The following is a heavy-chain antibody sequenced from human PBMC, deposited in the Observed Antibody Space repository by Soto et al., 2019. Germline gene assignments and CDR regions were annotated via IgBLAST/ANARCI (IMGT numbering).Heavy chain of an antibody. V-gene: IGHV4-59*01. CDR2: IYYSGST. D-gene: IGHD2-15*01. CDR1: GGSISSYY. Sequence: SETLSLTCTVSGGSISSYYWSWIRQPPGKGLEWIGYIYYSGSTNYNPSLKSRVTISVDTSKNQFSLKLSSVTAADTAVYYCARVGRRPNCSGGSCYSSGWFDPWGQGTLVTVSS. CDR3: ARVGRRPNCSGGSCYSSGWFDP. J-gene: IGHJ5*02.